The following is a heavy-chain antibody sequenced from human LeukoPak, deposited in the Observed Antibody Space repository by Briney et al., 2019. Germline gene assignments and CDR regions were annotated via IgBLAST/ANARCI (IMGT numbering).Heavy chain of an antibody. D-gene: IGHD6-19*01. Sequence: GGSLRLSCAASGFTFSSYWMHWVRQAPGKGLVWVSRANSDGSSTIYADSVKGRFTISRDNAKNTLYLQMNSLRAEDTAVYYCARVGPYSSGLYYFDYWGQGTLVTVSS. CDR3: ARVGPYSSGLYYFDY. CDR2: ANSDGSST. CDR1: GFTFSSYW. J-gene: IGHJ4*02. V-gene: IGHV3-74*01.